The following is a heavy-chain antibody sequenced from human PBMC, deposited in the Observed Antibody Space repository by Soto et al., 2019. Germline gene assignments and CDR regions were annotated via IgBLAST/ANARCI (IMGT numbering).Heavy chain of an antibody. J-gene: IGHJ6*02. CDR2: ISSSGSTI. CDR1: GFTFSDYY. V-gene: IGHV3-11*01. CDR3: ARVMTAYYYYGMDV. D-gene: IGHD2-21*02. Sequence: GSLRLSCAASGFTFSDYYMSWIRQAPGKGLEWVSYISSSGSTIYYADSVKGRFAISRDNAKNSLYLQMNSLRAEDTAVYYCARVMTAYYYYGMDVWGQGTTVTVSS.